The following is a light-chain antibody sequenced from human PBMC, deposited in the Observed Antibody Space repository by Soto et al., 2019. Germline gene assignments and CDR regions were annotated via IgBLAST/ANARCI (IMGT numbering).Light chain of an antibody. CDR2: SAS. CDR1: QDISTW. CDR3: QQASSFAIT. V-gene: IGKV1-12*01. Sequence: DIQMTQSPSTLSASVGDRVTISSRASQDISTWLAWYQQKPGRAPNLLIYSASSLLSGGPSRFSGSGSGTDFTLTISNLQPEDFATYYCQQASSFAITFGGGTKVDIK. J-gene: IGKJ4*01.